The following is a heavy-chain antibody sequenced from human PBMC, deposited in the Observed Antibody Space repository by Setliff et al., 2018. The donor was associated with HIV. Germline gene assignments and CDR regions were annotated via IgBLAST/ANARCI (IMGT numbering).Heavy chain of an antibody. CDR1: GDSISSSAYY. V-gene: IGHV4-39*07. D-gene: IGHD6-13*01. CDR3: ARHWVDSSSWSLYYYYYMDV. Sequence: SETLSLTCTVSGDSISSSAYYWGWVRQPPGKGLEWIGSIYYSGTAYYNPSLRSRVTILVDTSNNNFSLKLNSVTAADTAMYHCARHWVDSSSWSLYYYYYMDVWGKGTTVTVSS. J-gene: IGHJ6*03. CDR2: IYYSGTA.